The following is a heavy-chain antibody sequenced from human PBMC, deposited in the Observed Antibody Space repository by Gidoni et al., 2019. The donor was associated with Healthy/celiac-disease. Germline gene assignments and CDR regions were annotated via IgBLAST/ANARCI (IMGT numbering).Heavy chain of an antibody. D-gene: IGHD4-17*01. J-gene: IGHJ4*02. Sequence: EVQLVESGGGLVQPGGSLRLSCAASGLTFSSYSMHWGRQAPGKGMEWVSYISSSSSTIDYADAVKGRFTISRDNAKNSLYLQMNSLRDEDTAVYYCARQDDYGDLTPDYWGQGTLVTVSS. CDR3: ARQDDYGDLTPDY. CDR1: GLTFSSYS. V-gene: IGHV3-48*02. CDR2: ISSSSSTI.